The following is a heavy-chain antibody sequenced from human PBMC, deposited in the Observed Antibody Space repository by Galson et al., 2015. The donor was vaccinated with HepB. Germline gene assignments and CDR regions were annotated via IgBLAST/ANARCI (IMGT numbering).Heavy chain of an antibody. CDR1: GYTFTGYY. V-gene: IGHV1-2*06. Sequence: SVKVSCKASGYTFTGYYMHWVRQAPGQGLEWMGRINPNSGGTNYAQKFQGRVTMTRDTSISTAYMELSRLRSDDTAVYYCARCIAVAGTDKNWFDPWGQGTLVTVSS. CDR2: INPNSGGT. J-gene: IGHJ5*02. CDR3: ARCIAVAGTDKNWFDP. D-gene: IGHD6-19*01.